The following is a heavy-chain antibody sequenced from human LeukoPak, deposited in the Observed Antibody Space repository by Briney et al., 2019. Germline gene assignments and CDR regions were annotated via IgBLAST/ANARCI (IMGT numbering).Heavy chain of an antibody. Sequence: SETLSLTCAASGYSISSGYYWGWIRQPPGKGLEWIGSIYHSGSTYYNPSLKSRVTISVDTSKNQFSLKLSSVTAADTAVYYCARGSSSWYGGEYNWFDPWGQGTLVTVSS. CDR2: IYHSGST. D-gene: IGHD6-13*01. CDR3: ARGSSSWYGGEYNWFDP. CDR1: GYSISSGYY. J-gene: IGHJ5*02. V-gene: IGHV4-38-2*01.